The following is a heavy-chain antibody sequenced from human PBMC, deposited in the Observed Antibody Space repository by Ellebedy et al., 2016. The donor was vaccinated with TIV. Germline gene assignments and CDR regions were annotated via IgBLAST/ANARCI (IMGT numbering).Heavy chain of an antibody. CDR3: ARDFGELPYYYYYGMDV. CDR1: GFTFTSQA. Sequence: GESLKISCAASGFTFTSQAMSWVRQAPGKGLEWVSGISGSGSSTYYADSVKGRFTTSRDTAGNALYLQMNSLRAEDTAVYYCARDFGELPYYYYYGMDVWGQGTTVTVSS. V-gene: IGHV3-23*01. J-gene: IGHJ6*02. CDR2: ISGSGSST. D-gene: IGHD1-26*01.